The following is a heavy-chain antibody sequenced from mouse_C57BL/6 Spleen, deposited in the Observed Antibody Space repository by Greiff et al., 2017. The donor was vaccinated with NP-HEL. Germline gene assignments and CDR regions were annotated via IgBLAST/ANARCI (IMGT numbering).Heavy chain of an antibody. V-gene: IGHV1-15*01. Sequence: VKLMESGAELVRPGASVTLSCKASGYTFTDYEMHWVKQTPVHGLEWIGAIDPETGGTAYNQKFKGKAILTADKSSSTAYMELRSLTSEDSAVYYCTRWGDYDEGYFDYWGQGTTLTVSS. CDR2: IDPETGGT. J-gene: IGHJ2*01. CDR1: GYTFTDYE. CDR3: TRWGDYDEGYFDY. D-gene: IGHD2-4*01.